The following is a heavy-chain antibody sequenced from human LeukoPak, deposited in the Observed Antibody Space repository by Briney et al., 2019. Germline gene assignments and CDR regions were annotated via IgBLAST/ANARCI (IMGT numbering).Heavy chain of an antibody. CDR2: IWYDGSNK. Sequence: GGSLRLSCAASGFTFSSYGMHWVRQAPGKGLERVAVIWYDGSNKYYADSVKGRFTISRDNAKNSLYLQMNSLRAEDTAVYYCAGDPGWEPYDYWGQGTLVTVSS. CDR3: AGDPGWEPYDY. D-gene: IGHD1-26*01. CDR1: GFTFSSYG. J-gene: IGHJ4*02. V-gene: IGHV3-33*01.